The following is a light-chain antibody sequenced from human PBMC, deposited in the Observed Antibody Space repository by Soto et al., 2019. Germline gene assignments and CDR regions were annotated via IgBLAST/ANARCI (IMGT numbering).Light chain of an antibody. CDR1: QSVSSN. V-gene: IGKV3-15*01. CDR2: RAS. CDR3: QQYNNWPPGWT. J-gene: IGKJ1*01. Sequence: EIVMTQSPATLSVSPGERATLSCRASQSVSSNLAWYQQKPGQAPRLLIYRASTRATGIPARFSGSGSGTEFTLTISSLQSEDFAVYYCQQYNNWPPGWTFGQGTKVEIK.